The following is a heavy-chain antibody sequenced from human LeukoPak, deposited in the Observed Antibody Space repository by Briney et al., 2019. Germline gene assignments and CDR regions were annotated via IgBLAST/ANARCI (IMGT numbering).Heavy chain of an antibody. CDR3: ARALSRDGCEVGY. CDR1: GGTFISYA. D-gene: IGHD5-24*01. V-gene: IGHV1-69*13. Sequence: ASVKVSCKASGGTFISYAISWVRQAPGQGLEWMGGIIPIFGTANYAQKFQGRVTITADESTSTAYMELSSLRSEDTAVYYCARALSRDGCEVGYWGQGTLVTVSS. J-gene: IGHJ4*02. CDR2: IIPIFGTA.